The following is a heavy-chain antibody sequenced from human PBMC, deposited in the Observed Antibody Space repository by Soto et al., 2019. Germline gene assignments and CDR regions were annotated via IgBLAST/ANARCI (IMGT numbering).Heavy chain of an antibody. D-gene: IGHD3-16*01. V-gene: IGHV1-69*08. J-gene: IGHJ6*02. Sequence: QVQLVQSGAEVKKPGSSVRVSCKASGTIFSSYTISWVRQAPGQGLEWMGRIIPILGETNSAQKFQGRVTHXPDKATNTAYMELNSLRLEDTALYYCARGLGGRMDDWGQGTTVTVSS. CDR3: ARGLGGRMDD. CDR2: IIPILGET. CDR1: GTIFSSYT.